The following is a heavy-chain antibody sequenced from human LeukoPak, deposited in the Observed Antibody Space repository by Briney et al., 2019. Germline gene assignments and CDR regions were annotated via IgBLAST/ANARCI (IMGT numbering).Heavy chain of an antibody. Sequence: PGGSLRLSRAASGFTFKNYAMSWVRQAPGKGLEWVSAISGSGGSTYYADSVKGRFTISRDNSRNTVYLQMNSLRAEDTAVYYCATGLRYFDLWGRGTLVTVSS. D-gene: IGHD3-16*01. CDR2: ISGSGGST. CDR3: ATGLRYFDL. CDR1: GFTFKNYA. J-gene: IGHJ2*01. V-gene: IGHV3-23*01.